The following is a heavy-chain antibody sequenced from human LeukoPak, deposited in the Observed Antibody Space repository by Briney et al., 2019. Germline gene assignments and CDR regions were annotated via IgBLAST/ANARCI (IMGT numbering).Heavy chain of an antibody. CDR1: GYTFTSYA. CDR2: MNPNSGNT. D-gene: IGHD3-16*01. V-gene: IGHV1-8*03. Sequence: ASVKVSCKASGYTFTSYAMHWVRQAPGQRLEWMGWMNPNSGNTGYAQKFQGRVTITRNTSISTAYMELSSLRSEDTAVYYCASYTHPEGCWGQGTLVTVSS. CDR3: ASYTHPEGC. J-gene: IGHJ4*02.